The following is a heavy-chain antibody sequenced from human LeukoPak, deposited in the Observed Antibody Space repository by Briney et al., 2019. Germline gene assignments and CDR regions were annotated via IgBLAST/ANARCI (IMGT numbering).Heavy chain of an antibody. D-gene: IGHD2-2*02. CDR1: GFTFSSYA. CDR3: AKTMGAIDHDY. J-gene: IGHJ4*02. Sequence: PGGSLRLSCAASGFTFSSYAMGWVRQAPGKGLEWVSAIGGSGGSTYYADSVKGRFTISRDNSKHILYLQMNSLKVEDTAVYYCAKTMGAIDHDYWGQGTLVTVSS. V-gene: IGHV3-23*01. CDR2: IGGSGGST.